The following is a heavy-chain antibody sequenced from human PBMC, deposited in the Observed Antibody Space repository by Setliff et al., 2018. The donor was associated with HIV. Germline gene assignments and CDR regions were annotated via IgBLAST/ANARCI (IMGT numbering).Heavy chain of an antibody. J-gene: IGHJ6*02. V-gene: IGHV3-66*01. Sequence: PGGSLRLSCVTSGFNFDDYGMSWVRQAPGRGLEWVSVIHSGGSTYYADSVKGRFIISRDNSKNTLYLQMNSLRAEDTAVYYCARDPGRYNGMDVWGQGTTVTVS. CDR1: GFNFDDYG. D-gene: IGHD1-20*01. CDR3: ARDPGRYNGMDV. CDR2: IHSGGST.